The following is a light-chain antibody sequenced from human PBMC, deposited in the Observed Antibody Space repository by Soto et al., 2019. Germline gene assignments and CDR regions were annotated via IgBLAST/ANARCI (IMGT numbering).Light chain of an antibody. CDR3: QHYNNFWT. V-gene: IGKV1-5*03. CDR1: QSVTIW. Sequence: DIQMTQFPSALSASVGDRVTITCRASQSVTIWLAWYQQKPGKAPKLLISEASTVETGVPARFSGSGSGTQFTLTISSLQPDDLATYYCQHYNNFWTFGQGTKVQIK. J-gene: IGKJ1*01. CDR2: EAS.